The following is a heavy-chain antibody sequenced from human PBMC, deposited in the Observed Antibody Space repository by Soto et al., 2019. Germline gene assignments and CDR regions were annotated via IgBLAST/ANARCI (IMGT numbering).Heavy chain of an antibody. D-gene: IGHD3-22*01. V-gene: IGHV5-51*01. J-gene: IGHJ6*02. CDR3: ARPLYYDSSGYYPKLYYYYGMDV. CDR2: IYPGDSDT. CDR1: GYSFTSYW. Sequence: PGESLKISCKGSGYSFTSYWIGWVRQMPGKGLEWMGIIYPGDSDTRYSPSFQGQVTISADKSISTAYLQWSSLKASDTVMYYCARPLYYDSSGYYPKLYYYYGMDVWGQGTTVTVSS.